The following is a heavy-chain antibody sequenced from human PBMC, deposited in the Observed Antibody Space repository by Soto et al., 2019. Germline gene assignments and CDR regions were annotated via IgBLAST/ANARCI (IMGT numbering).Heavy chain of an antibody. CDR2: INSDGSST. D-gene: IGHD3-3*01. CDR3: ARVGFWSCYYKDGMDV. V-gene: IGHV3-74*01. J-gene: IGHJ6*02. Sequence: EVQLVESGGGLVQPGGSLRLSCAASGFTFSSYWMHWVRQAPGKGLVWVSRINSDGSSTSYADSVKGRFTISRDNANNTLYLQMNSLRAEHTAVYYCARVGFWSCYYKDGMDVWGQGTTVTVSS. CDR1: GFTFSSYW.